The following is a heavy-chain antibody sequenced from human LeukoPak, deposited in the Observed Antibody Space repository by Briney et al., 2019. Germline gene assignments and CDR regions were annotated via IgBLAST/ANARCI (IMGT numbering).Heavy chain of an antibody. Sequence: SETLSLTCTVSGGSISSYYWSWIRQPAGKGLEWIGRIYTSGSTNYNPSLERRVTMSVDTSKNQFSLKLSSVTAADTAVYYCARVVSRYGDHAFDIWGQGTMVTVSS. CDR1: GGSISSYY. D-gene: IGHD4-17*01. V-gene: IGHV4-4*07. CDR2: IYTSGST. CDR3: ARVVSRYGDHAFDI. J-gene: IGHJ3*02.